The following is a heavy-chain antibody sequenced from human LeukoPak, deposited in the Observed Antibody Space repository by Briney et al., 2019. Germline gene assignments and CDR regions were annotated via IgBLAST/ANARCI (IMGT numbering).Heavy chain of an antibody. D-gene: IGHD2-2*01. CDR3: ARDAIVVVPANTNQNYYYYYMDV. V-gene: IGHV3-23*01. CDR1: GFTFSNYA. Sequence: GGSLRLSCAASGFTFSNYAMSWVRQAPGKGLEWVSDISSSGYITYYTDSVKGRFTISRDNSKNTLYLQMNSLRAEDTAVYYCARDAIVVVPANTNQNYYYYYMDVWGKGTTVTVSS. CDR2: ISSSGYIT. J-gene: IGHJ6*03.